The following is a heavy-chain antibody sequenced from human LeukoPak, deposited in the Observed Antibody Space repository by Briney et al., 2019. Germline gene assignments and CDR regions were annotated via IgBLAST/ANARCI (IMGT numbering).Heavy chain of an antibody. Sequence: SVKVSCKASGGTFSSYAISWVRQAPGQGLEWMGRIIPIVNVANYAQKFQDRVTITADKSTSTAYMELSSLRSEGTAVYYCARDQYYSDSSGYYSHAFDIWGQGTMVTVSS. CDR1: GGTFSSYA. CDR3: ARDQYYSDSSGYYSHAFDI. CDR2: IIPIVNVA. V-gene: IGHV1-69*04. D-gene: IGHD3-22*01. J-gene: IGHJ3*02.